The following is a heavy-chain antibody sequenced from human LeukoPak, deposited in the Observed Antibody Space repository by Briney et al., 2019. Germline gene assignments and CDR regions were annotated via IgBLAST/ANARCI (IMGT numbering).Heavy chain of an antibody. D-gene: IGHD6-13*01. J-gene: IGHJ3*02. V-gene: IGHV1-46*01. CDR2: MNPSGGST. Sequence: ASVKVSCKASGYTFTSYCMHWVRQAPGQGLEWMGIMNPSGGSTNYAQKFQGRVTMTTDTSTSTAYMELRSLRSDDTAVYYCARVYSSSWYRPECGAFDIWGQGTMVTVSS. CDR3: ARVYSSSWYRPECGAFDI. CDR1: GYTFTSYC.